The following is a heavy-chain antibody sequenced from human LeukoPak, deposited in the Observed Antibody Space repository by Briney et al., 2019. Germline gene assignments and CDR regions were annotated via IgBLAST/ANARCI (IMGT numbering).Heavy chain of an antibody. CDR3: AREEGSYYYDSSGYKGFDY. V-gene: IGHV3-74*01. J-gene: IGHJ4*02. Sequence: GGSLRLSCAASGFTFSSYWMHWVRQAPGKGLVWVSRINSDGSSTSYADSVKGRFTISRDNAKNTLYLQMNSLRAEDTAVYYCAREEGSYYYDSSGYKGFDYWGQGTLVTVSS. CDR1: GFTFSSYW. CDR2: INSDGSST. D-gene: IGHD3-22*01.